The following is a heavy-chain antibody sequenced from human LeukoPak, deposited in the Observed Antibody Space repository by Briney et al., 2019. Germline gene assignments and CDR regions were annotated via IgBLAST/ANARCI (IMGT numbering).Heavy chain of an antibody. V-gene: IGHV4-30-4*01. CDR3: ASLVVPTAPYYYYGMDG. CDR2: IYYSGST. CDR1: GGSISSGDYY. Sequence: PSETLSLTCTVSGGSISSGDYYWSWIRQPPGKGLEWIGYIYYSGSTYYNPSLKSRVTISVDTSKNQFSLKLSSVTAADTAVYYWASLVVPTAPYYYYGMDGWGQGTTVTGSS. J-gene: IGHJ6*02. D-gene: IGHD2-2*01.